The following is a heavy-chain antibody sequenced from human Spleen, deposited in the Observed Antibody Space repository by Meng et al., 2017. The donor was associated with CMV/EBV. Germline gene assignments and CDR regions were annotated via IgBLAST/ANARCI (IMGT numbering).Heavy chain of an antibody. D-gene: IGHD6-13*01. CDR2: IRSSGSTI. J-gene: IGHJ4*02. Sequence: FAASGFTFSDYYMIWIRQVPGKRLEWVSYIRSSGSTIYYADSVKGPFTISRDNAKNSLYLHMNSLRAEDTAVYYCARGGQQLGGFDYWGQGTLVTVSS. V-gene: IGHV3-11*01. CDR1: GFTFSDYY. CDR3: ARGGQQLGGFDY.